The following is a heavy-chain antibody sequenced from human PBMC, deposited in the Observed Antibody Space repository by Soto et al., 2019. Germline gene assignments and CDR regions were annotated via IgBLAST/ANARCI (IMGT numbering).Heavy chain of an antibody. J-gene: IGHJ6*02. CDR2: IGESGTPT. D-gene: IGHD2-2*01. Sequence: EVQLLESGGGLVQPGGSLRLSCAASGFTFSSYAMKWVRQAPGKGLEWVSLIGESGTPTYYADSVKGRFTISRDNSGNTLFLEMYSLRAEDTAVYYCARYIPGVRYYGMEVWCQGTTVTVSS. CDR1: GFTFSSYA. CDR3: ARYIPGVRYYGMEV. V-gene: IGHV3-23*01.